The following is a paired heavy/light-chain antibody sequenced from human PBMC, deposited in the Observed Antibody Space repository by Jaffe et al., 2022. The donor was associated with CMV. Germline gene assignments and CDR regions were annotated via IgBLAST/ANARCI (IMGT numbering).Heavy chain of an antibody. CDR3: ARSDTYYDFWSGYYTGMTKSSYYFDY. D-gene: IGHD3-3*01. CDR2: ISAYNGNT. Sequence: QVQLVQSGAEVKKPGASVKVSCKASGYTFTSYGISWVRQAPGQGLEWMGWISAYNGNTNYAQKLQGRVTMTTDTSTSTAYMELRSLRSDDTAVYYCARSDTYYDFWSGYYTGMTKSSYYFDYWGQGTLVTVSS. V-gene: IGHV1-18*04. CDR1: GYTFTSYG. J-gene: IGHJ4*02.
Light chain of an antibody. CDR1: QSVSSSY. CDR3: QQYGSSPLLT. V-gene: IGKV3-20*01. Sequence: EIVLTQSPGTLSLSPGERATLSCRASQSVSSSYLAWYQQKPGQAPRLLIYGASSRATGIPDRFSGSGSGTDFTLTISRLEPEDFAVYYCQQYGSSPLLTFGGGTKVEIK. CDR2: GAS. J-gene: IGKJ4*01.